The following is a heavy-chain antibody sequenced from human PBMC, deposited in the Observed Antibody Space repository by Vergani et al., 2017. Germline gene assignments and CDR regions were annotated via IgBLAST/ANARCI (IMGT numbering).Heavy chain of an antibody. J-gene: IGHJ3*02. CDR1: GYTFTSYG. V-gene: IGHV1-69*13. CDR3: ARDSRQLVLHDAFDI. Sequence: QVQLVQSGAEVKKPGASVKVSCKASGYTFTSYGISWVRQAPGQGIEWMGGIIPIFGTAYYAQKFQGRVTITADESTSTAYMELSSLRSEDTAVYYCARDSRQLVLHDAFDIWGQGTMVTVSS. D-gene: IGHD6-13*01. CDR2: IIPIFGTA.